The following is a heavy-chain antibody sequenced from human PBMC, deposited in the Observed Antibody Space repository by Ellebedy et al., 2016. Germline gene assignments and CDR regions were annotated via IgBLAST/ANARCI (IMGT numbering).Heavy chain of an antibody. CDR1: GYNFTNYW. J-gene: IGHJ4*02. V-gene: IGHV5-10-1*01. D-gene: IGHD1-26*01. CDR3: ARRAAGASTYFDL. CDR2: IDPSDSYT. Sequence: GGSLRLXXQGSGYNFTNYWIHWVRQTPGKGLEWMANIDPSDSYTNFSPSFQGHVHMSADKSVNAAYLHWSSLKPSDTAMYYCARRAAGASTYFDLWGQGAPVTVSS.